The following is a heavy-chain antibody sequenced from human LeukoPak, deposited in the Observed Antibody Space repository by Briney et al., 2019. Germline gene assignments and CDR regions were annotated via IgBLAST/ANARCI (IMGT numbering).Heavy chain of an antibody. D-gene: IGHD2-21*02. V-gene: IGHV3-30*03. J-gene: IGHJ4*02. Sequence: GGSLRLSCAASGFTFSSYGMHWVRQAPGKGLEWVAVISYDGSTKYYVDSVKGRFTISRDNAKNSLFLQMNSLRTEDTAVYYCARDAWVTAGVYYFDFWGQGTLVTVSS. CDR1: GFTFSSYG. CDR2: ISYDGSTK. CDR3: ARDAWVTAGVYYFDF.